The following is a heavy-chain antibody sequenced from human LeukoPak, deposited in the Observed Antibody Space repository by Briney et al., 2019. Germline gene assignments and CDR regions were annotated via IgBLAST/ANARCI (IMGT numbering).Heavy chain of an antibody. V-gene: IGHV3-74*01. D-gene: IGHD4-23*01. CDR2: ISGDGSNT. Sequence: GGSLRLSCAASGFTFSTYWIHWVRQAPGKGLMWVSVISGDGSNTRYADSVKGRFTISRDNAKNTLYLQMNSLRAEDTAVYYCARVLLIYGGFDYWGQGTLVTVSS. CDR3: ARVLLIYGGFDY. CDR1: GFTFSTYW. J-gene: IGHJ4*02.